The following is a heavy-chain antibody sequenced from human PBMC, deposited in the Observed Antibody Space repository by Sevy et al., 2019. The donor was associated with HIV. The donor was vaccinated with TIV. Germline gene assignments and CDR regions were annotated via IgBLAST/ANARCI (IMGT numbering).Heavy chain of an antibody. CDR3: VKAPYSTSSPGWFDP. V-gene: IGHV3-9*01. D-gene: IGHD6-13*01. Sequence: GGSLRLSCAASGFTFDDYAMHWVRQAPGKGLEWVSSISWSSANIGYAVSVKGRFSISRDNAKNSLYLQMNSLRTEDTAFYYCVKAPYSTSSPGWFDPWGQGTLVTVSS. J-gene: IGHJ5*02. CDR1: GFTFDDYA. CDR2: ISWSSANI.